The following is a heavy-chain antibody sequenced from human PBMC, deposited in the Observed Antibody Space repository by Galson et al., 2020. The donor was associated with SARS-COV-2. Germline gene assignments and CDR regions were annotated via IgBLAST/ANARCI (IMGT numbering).Heavy chain of an antibody. V-gene: IGHV4-31*03. D-gene: IGHD3-22*01. J-gene: IGHJ4*02. CDR1: GVSVISGGNY. CDR2: IFSSVTT. Sequence: SETLSLTCTVSGVSVISGGNYWTWIRQHPGKGLEWIGHIFSSVTTYYSPSLKSRVTISVDTSQNQFSLRLSSVTAADTAVYYCARGRFYDSTGYSTSYYCDSWGQGTLVTVSS. CDR3: ARGRFYDSTGYSTSYYCDS.